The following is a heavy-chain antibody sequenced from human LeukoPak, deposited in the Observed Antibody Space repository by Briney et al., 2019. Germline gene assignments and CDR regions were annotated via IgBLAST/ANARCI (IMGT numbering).Heavy chain of an antibody. CDR2: VYYSGRT. J-gene: IGHJ4*02. Sequence: PSETLSLTCAVSGDSVSSDSYYWHWIRRSPGTGLEWVGFVYYSGRTKYNPSLKSRVAMSIDTSKNQVSLRLRSVTAADTAVYYCARIPRDRNLGSSSWYFTPDFDYWGQGTLVTVSS. V-gene: IGHV4-61*01. CDR3: ARIPRDRNLGSSSWYFTPDFDY. CDR1: GDSVSSDSYY. D-gene: IGHD6-13*01.